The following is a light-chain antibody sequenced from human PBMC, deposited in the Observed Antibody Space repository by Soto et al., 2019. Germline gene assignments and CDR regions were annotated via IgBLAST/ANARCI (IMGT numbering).Light chain of an antibody. V-gene: IGLV2-14*01. CDR2: DVS. Sequence: QSALTQPASVSGSPGQSITISCTGTSSDVGGYNYVSWYQQHPGKAPKLMMFDVSNRPSGVSNRFSGSKSGNTASLTISWLQAEDEADYYCSSYTSSSTLYVFGTGTKLTVL. CDR3: SSYTSSSTLYV. J-gene: IGLJ1*01. CDR1: SSDVGGYNY.